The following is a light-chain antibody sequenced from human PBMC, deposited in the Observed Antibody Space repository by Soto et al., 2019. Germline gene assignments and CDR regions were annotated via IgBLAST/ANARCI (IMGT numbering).Light chain of an antibody. Sequence: QSALTQPPSASGSPGQSVTISCTGTSSDVGGYNYVSWYQQHPGKAPKLMIYEVIKPPSGVPDRFSGSKSGNTASLTVTGLQAEDEADYYCSSYAGSNNLRVFGGGTKLTVL. CDR1: SSDVGGYNY. CDR3: SSYAGSNNLRV. J-gene: IGLJ2*01. V-gene: IGLV2-8*01. CDR2: EVI.